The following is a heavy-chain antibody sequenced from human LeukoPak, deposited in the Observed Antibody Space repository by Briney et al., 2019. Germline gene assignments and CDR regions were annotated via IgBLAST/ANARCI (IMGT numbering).Heavy chain of an antibody. CDR3: AKDLVYGGHPTGAFDI. CDR2: ISGSGGST. V-gene: IGHV3-23*01. D-gene: IGHD4-23*01. J-gene: IGHJ3*02. Sequence: PGGSLRLSCAASGFTFSSYGMSWVRQAPGKGLEWVSAISGSGGSTYYADSVKGRFTISRDNSKNTLYLQMNSLRAEDTAVYYCAKDLVYGGHPTGAFDIWGQGTMVTFS. CDR1: GFTFSSYG.